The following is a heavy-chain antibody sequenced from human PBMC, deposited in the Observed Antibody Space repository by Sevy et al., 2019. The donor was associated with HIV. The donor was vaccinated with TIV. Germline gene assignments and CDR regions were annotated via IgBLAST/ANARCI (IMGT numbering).Heavy chain of an antibody. V-gene: IGHV4-38-2*01. Sequence: SETLSLTCAVSDYSISSGYYWGWIRQPPGKGLEWIGSIYHSGSTYYNPSLKSRVTISVDTSKNQFSLKLSSVTAADTAVYYCASLTFLTTAMNWFDPWGQGTLVTVSS. CDR1: DYSISSGYY. J-gene: IGHJ5*02. D-gene: IGHD4-17*01. CDR2: IYHSGST. CDR3: ASLTFLTTAMNWFDP.